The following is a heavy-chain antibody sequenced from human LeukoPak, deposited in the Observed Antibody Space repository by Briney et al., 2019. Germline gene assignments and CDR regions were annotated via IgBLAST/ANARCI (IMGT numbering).Heavy chain of an antibody. CDR1: GFIFSNYA. CDR3: AKVAIVGAIEAAYFDS. J-gene: IGHJ4*02. D-gene: IGHD1-26*01. Sequence: PGGSLRLSCAASGFIFSNYAMSWVRQAPGRGLEWVSGITGGGDSTYYADSVKGRFTISRDNSKNTLYLQMNSLRAEDTAIFYCAKVAIVGAIEAAYFDSWGQGTQVSVSS. V-gene: IGHV3-23*01. CDR2: ITGGGDST.